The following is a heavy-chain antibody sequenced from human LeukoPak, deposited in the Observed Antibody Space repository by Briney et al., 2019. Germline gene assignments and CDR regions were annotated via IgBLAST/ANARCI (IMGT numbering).Heavy chain of an antibody. V-gene: IGHV3-21*01. D-gene: IGHD3-22*01. Sequence: GGSLRLSCAASGFTFSSYSMTWVRQAPGKGLEWVSTINIESTYIYYSDSVRGRFTISRDDSKNTLYLQMNSLRAEDTAVYYCAKDDYYDTSGYRDWGQGTLVTVSS. J-gene: IGHJ4*02. CDR3: AKDDYYDTSGYRD. CDR2: INIESTYI. CDR1: GFTFSSYS.